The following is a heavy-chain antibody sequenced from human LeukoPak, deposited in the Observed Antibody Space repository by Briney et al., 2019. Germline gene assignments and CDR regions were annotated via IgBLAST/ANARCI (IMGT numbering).Heavy chain of an antibody. D-gene: IGHD6-6*01. Sequence: PGGSVRLSCAASGFTFSTYGMHWVRQAPGKGVEWVAFIRYDGSNKYYEDSVKGRFTLPRDNSKTTLYLQMNSLRPEDTAVYYCARLATHGDYWGQGTLVTISS. V-gene: IGHV3-30*02. CDR2: IRYDGSNK. CDR3: ARLATHGDY. J-gene: IGHJ4*02. CDR1: GFTFSTYG.